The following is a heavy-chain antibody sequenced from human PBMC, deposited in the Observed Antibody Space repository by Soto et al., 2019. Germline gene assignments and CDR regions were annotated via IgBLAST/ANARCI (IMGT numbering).Heavy chain of an antibody. D-gene: IGHD6-6*01. CDR2: INAANGDT. V-gene: IGHV1-3*01. CDR3: VRRHVSAPRIDWFDP. J-gene: IGHJ5*02. CDR1: GYTFTSYG. Sequence: QVQLVQSGTEVKKPGASVKVSCKASGYTFTSYGIHWVRQAPGQRLEWMGWINAANGDTEYSPKFEGRGTITRDTSGSTAYMELRSLRSEDTAVYYCVRRHVSAPRIDWFDPWGQGTLVTVSS.